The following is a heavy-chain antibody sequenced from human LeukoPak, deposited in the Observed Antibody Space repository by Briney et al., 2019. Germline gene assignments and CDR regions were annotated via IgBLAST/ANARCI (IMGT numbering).Heavy chain of an antibody. V-gene: IGHV4-59*01. D-gene: IGHD6-19*01. CDR2: FHGTEDS. CDR3: ARGEPWPTGWFDP. CDR1: GGSISNNY. J-gene: IGHJ5*02. Sequence: PSETLSLTCTVSGGSISNNYWSWPRHPPGKGLEWLGYFHGTEDSNYNPSMKSRVAISVDTSKSQFSLELRSVIAAETAVYFCARGEPWPTGWFDPWGQGTRVTVSS.